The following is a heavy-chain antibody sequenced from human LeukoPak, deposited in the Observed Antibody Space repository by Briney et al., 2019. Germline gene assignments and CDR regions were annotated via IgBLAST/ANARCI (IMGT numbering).Heavy chain of an antibody. CDR3: AKGAGGFSYYNWFDP. J-gene: IGHJ5*02. D-gene: IGHD5-18*01. CDR2: IYYSGTT. Sequence: SETLSLTCTVSGGSISSSSYYWGWIRQPPGKGLEWIGSIYYSGTTHYNPSLESRVTISVDTSKNQFSLKLASVTAADTAIYYCAKGAGGFSYYNWFDPWGQGTLVTVSS. V-gene: IGHV4-39*07. CDR1: GGSISSSSYY.